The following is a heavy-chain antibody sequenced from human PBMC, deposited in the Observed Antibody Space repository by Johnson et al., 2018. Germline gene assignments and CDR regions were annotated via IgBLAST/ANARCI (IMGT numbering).Heavy chain of an antibody. Sequence: VQLVESGGGLVKPGGSLRLSCAASGFIFSSYSMNWVRQAPGKGLEWVSSISSSGNYINYADPVKGRFTISRANAKNSLYLQMNSLRAEDTAVYYCSREGIAILRILIAWGHGTLVTVSS. CDR2: ISSSGNYI. CDR1: GFIFSSYS. J-gene: IGHJ5*01. CDR3: SREGIAILRILIA. D-gene: IGHD3-3*01. V-gene: IGHV3-21*01.